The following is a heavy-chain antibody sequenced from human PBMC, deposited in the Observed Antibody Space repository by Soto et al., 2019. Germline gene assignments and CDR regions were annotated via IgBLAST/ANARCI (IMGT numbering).Heavy chain of an antibody. J-gene: IGHJ6*02. CDR3: AVDYYDSSVYLPEYYDYGMDI. D-gene: IGHD3-22*01. V-gene: IGHV1-69*13. CDR2: IIPIFGTA. CDR1: GGTFSSYA. Sequence: SVKVSCKASGGTFSSYAISWVRQARGQGLEWMGGIIPIFGTANYAQKFQGRVTITADESTSTAYMDLSSVRSEDTAVYYCAVDYYDSSVYLPEYYDYGMDIWSQRAAVTGS.